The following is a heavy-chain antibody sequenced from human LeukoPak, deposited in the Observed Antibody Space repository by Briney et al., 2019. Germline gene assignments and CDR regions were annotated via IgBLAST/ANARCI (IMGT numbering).Heavy chain of an antibody. CDR1: GFTFSSYG. V-gene: IGHV3-30*02. CDR2: IRYDGSNK. J-gene: IGHJ4*02. D-gene: IGHD3-3*01. Sequence: GGSLRLSCAASGFTFSSYGMHWVRQAPGKGLDWVAFIRYDGSNKYYADSVKGRFTISRDNSKNTLYLQMNSLRAEDTAVYYCAKDFLRITIFGVVILTPPDYWGQGTLVTVSS. CDR3: AKDFLRITIFGVVILTPPDY.